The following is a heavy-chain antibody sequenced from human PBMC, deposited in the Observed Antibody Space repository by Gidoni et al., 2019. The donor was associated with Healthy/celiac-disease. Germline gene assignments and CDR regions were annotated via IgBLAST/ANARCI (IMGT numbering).Heavy chain of an antibody. CDR3: ARDRAGSSSWKNWFDP. CDR1: GFPFISYE. Sequence: VQLVESGGGLVQPGGSLRLSCAASGFPFISYEMTWVRQAPGKGLELVSYISSSGSTIYYADSVKGRFTISRDNAKNSLYLQMNSLRAEDTAVYYCARDRAGSSSWKNWFDPWGQGTLVTVSS. V-gene: IGHV3-48*03. CDR2: ISSSGSTI. D-gene: IGHD6-13*01. J-gene: IGHJ5*02.